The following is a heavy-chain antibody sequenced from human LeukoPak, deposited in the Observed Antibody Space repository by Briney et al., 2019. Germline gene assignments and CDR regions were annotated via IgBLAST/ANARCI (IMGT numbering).Heavy chain of an antibody. CDR2: ISSSSGCM. D-gene: IGHD2/OR15-2a*01. V-gene: IGHV3-21*01. CDR1: GFTFSDYS. Sequence: PGGSLRLSCEASGFTFSDYSMNWVRQAPGKGLEWVSSISSSSGCMYYEDSVKGRFTIYRDNAKNALYLQMNSLRAEDTAVYYCAKDRSVVTFMSAFDIWGQGTMVTVSS. J-gene: IGHJ3*02. CDR3: AKDRSVVTFMSAFDI.